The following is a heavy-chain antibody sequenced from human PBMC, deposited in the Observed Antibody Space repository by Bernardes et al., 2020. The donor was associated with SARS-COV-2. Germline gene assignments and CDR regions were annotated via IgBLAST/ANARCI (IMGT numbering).Heavy chain of an antibody. V-gene: IGHV1-24*01. D-gene: IGHD3-10*01. Sequence: ASVKVSCKVSGYTLSELSIHWVRQAPGKGLEWMGGSDPEEGKTIYAQIFQGRVIMTEDTSTDTAYMELSSLRSEDTAVYFCGTVRGDFSREGYKRYFDFWGQGTLVTVSS. J-gene: IGHJ4*02. CDR2: SDPEEGKT. CDR1: GYTLSELS. CDR3: GTVRGDFSREGYKRYFDF.